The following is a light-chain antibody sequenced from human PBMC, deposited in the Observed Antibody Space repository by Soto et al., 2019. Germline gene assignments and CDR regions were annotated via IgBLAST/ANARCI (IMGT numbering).Light chain of an antibody. CDR2: DAS. CDR1: QSVPSSY. J-gene: IGKJ5*01. Sequence: EIVLTQSPDTLSLSPGERATLSCRASQSVPSSYLAWYQQRPGQAPRLLIYDASSRATGIPDRFSGSESGTDFPLPVSSLEPEDFAVYYCQQYAWSPLTFGQGTRLEIK. CDR3: QQYAWSPLT. V-gene: IGKV3-20*01.